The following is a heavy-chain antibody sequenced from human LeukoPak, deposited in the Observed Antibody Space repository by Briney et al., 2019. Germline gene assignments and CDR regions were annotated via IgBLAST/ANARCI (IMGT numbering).Heavy chain of an antibody. CDR3: ARQTAMGRAGDY. V-gene: IGHV5-51*01. Sequence: GGSLKISGQAPGSRFTSYWIGWVRQMPGKGLGWMGIIAPSDAETCSTPSFQGQITISVDKSLTTDDLQWNSLKASDTAMYYCARQTAMGRAGDYWGQGTLVTVAS. D-gene: IGHD5-18*01. CDR2: IAPSDAET. CDR1: GSRFTSYW. J-gene: IGHJ4*02.